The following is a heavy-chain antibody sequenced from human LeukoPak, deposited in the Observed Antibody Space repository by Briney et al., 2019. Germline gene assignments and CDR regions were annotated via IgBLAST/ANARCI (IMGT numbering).Heavy chain of an antibody. CDR2: MTSDSKTI. D-gene: IGHD3-9*01. J-gene: IGHJ5*01. CDR3: ARSRDWYADS. Sequence: PGGSLRLSCAASGFAFNIYSMNWVRQAPGKGLEWISYMTSDSKTIKYADSVKGRFTISRDNAENSLFLQMNSLRAEDTAIYHCARSRDWYADSWGQGTLVTVSS. V-gene: IGHV3-48*01. CDR1: GFAFNIYS.